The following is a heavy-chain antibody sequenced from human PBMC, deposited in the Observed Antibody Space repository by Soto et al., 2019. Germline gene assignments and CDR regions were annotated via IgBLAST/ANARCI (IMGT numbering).Heavy chain of an antibody. CDR3: ARDLRYNWNPQSQYFQH. Sequence: ASVKVSCKASGYTFTSYGISWVRQAPGQGLEWMGWISAYNGNTNYAQKLQGRVTMTTDTSTSTAYMELRSLRSDDTAVYYRARDLRYNWNPQSQYFQHWGQGTLVTVSS. V-gene: IGHV1-18*01. D-gene: IGHD1-1*01. CDR2: ISAYNGNT. CDR1: GYTFTSYG. J-gene: IGHJ1*01.